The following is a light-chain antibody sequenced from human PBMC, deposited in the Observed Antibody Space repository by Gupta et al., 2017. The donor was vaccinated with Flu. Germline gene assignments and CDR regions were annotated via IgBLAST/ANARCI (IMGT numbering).Light chain of an antibody. V-gene: IGLV3-10*01. J-gene: IGLJ2*01. CDR2: EEI. Sequence: GQTAKITCCGDAFPKKYAYWYQLKSGQAPKLVIYEEIKRPSGIPKRFSGSKSGTVATLTIAGAQVEDEADYYCVSVDSGGNDRVFGGGTKLAVL. CDR3: VSVDSGGNDRV. CDR1: AFPKKY.